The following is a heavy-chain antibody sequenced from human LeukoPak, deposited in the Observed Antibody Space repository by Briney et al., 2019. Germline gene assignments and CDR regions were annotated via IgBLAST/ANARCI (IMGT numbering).Heavy chain of an antibody. CDR3: ARDRIEPAADGSFDT. J-gene: IGHJ3*02. CDR2: ISYDGSNK. CDR1: GFTFSNYA. Sequence: PGGSLRLSCAASGFTFSNYAMHWVRQAPGKGLEWVAVISYDGSNKYYADSVKGRFTITRDNSKNTLYLQMNSLRAEDTAVYYCARDRIEPAADGSFDTWGQGTLVTVS. D-gene: IGHD2-2*01. V-gene: IGHV3-30-3*01.